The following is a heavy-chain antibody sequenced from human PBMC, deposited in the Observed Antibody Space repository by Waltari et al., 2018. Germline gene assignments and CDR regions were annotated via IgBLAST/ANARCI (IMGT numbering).Heavy chain of an antibody. D-gene: IGHD4-17*01. CDR2: IYHSGST. CDR3: ARWVGYGDLYFFDY. Sequence: QVQLQESGPGLVKPSETLSLTFAVSGYSISSGYYWGWIRQPPGKGLEWIGSIYHSGSTYYNPSLKSRVTISVDTSKNQFSLKLSSVTAADTAVYYCARWVGYGDLYFFDYWGQGTLVTVSS. CDR1: GYSISSGYY. V-gene: IGHV4-38-2*01. J-gene: IGHJ4*02.